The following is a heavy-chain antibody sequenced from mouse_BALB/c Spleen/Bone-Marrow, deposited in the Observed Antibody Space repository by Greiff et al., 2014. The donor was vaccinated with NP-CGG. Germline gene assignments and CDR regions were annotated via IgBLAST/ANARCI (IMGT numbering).Heavy chain of an antibody. D-gene: IGHD1-1*01. CDR2: IYPGNSDT. CDR1: GYTFTSYW. Sequence: EVKLMESGTVLARPGASVKMSCKASGYTFTSYWMHWVKLRPGQGLEWISAIYPGNSDTSYNQKFKGKAKLTAVTSTSTAYMELSSLTNEDSAVYYCARVITAVLATRAMDYWGQGSSVTVSS. J-gene: IGHJ4*01. V-gene: IGHV1-5*01. CDR3: ARVITAVLATRAMDY.